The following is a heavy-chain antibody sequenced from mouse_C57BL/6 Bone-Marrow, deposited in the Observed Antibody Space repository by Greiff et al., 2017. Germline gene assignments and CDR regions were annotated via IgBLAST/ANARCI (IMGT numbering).Heavy chain of an antibody. V-gene: IGHV1-72*01. D-gene: IGHD1-1*01. CDR1: GYTFNSYW. Sequence: VQLKQPGAELVKPGASVKLSCKASGYTFNSYWMHWVKQRPGRGLEWIGRIDPNSGGTKYNEKFKSKATLTVDKPSSTAYMQLSSLTSEDSAGVYCARGEYYDNGNYFDDWGKGATLTVAT. CDR3: ARGEYYDNGNYFDD. CDR2: IDPNSGGT. J-gene: IGHJ2*01.